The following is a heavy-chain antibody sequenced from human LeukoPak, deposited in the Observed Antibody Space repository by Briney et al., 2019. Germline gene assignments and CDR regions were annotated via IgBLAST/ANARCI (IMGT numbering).Heavy chain of an antibody. CDR2: ISSSGSTI. D-gene: IGHD3-10*01. J-gene: IGHJ4*02. V-gene: IGHV3-11*04. CDR3: ARDIAMVRGNDY. Sequence: GGTLRLSCAASGFTLSDYYMSWIRQAPGKGLEWVSYISSSGSTIYYADSVKGRFTISRDNAKNSLYLQMNSLRAEDTAVYYCARDIAMVRGNDYWGQGTLVTVSS. CDR1: GFTLSDYY.